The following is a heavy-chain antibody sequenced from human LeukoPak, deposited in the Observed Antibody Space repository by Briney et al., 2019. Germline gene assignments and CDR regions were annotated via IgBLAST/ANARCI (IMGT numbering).Heavy chain of an antibody. CDR2: INHSGST. J-gene: IGHJ4*02. Sequence: SETLSLTCAVYGGSFSGFYWSWIRQPPGKGLEWIGEINHSGSTNYNPSLKSRVTISVDTSKNQFSLKLSSVTAADTAVYYCASSGWYRGYWGQGTLVTVSS. D-gene: IGHD6-19*01. V-gene: IGHV4-34*01. CDR3: ASSGWYRGY. CDR1: GGSFSGFY.